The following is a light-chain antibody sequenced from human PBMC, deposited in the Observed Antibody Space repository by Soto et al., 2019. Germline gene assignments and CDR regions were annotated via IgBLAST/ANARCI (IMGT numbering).Light chain of an antibody. CDR2: AVS. J-gene: IGLJ1*01. CDR3: ISYTDRQSYL. Sequence: QSVLTQPASVSGSPGQSTTISCSGTSSDIGSYDHVAWYQQFPGKSPKLIIYAVSDRPSGVSDRFSGSKSGISASLTISGLQTEDEADYYCISYTDRQSYLFGTGTKV. CDR1: SSDIGSYDH. V-gene: IGLV2-14*03.